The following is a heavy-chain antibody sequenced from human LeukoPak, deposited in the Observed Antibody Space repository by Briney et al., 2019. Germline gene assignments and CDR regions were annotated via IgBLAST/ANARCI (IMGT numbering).Heavy chain of an antibody. CDR1: GYTFTGYY. J-gene: IGHJ4*02. Sequence: ASVKVSCKASGYTFTGYYMHWVRQAPGQGLEWMGWINPNSGGTNYAQKFQGRVTMTRDTSISTAYMELSRLRSDDTAVYYCARVLGHSSGWYFDYWGQGTLVTVSS. CDR2: INPNSGGT. V-gene: IGHV1-2*02. CDR3: ARVLGHSSGWYFDY. D-gene: IGHD6-19*01.